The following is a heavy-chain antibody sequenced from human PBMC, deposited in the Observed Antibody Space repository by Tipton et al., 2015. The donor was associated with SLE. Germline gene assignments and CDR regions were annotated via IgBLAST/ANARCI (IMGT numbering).Heavy chain of an antibody. D-gene: IGHD6-13*01. CDR2: ISSSGSTI. CDR3: ARGESSSWYGLYY. CDR1: GFTFSSYE. V-gene: IGHV3-48*03. Sequence: SLRLSCAASGFTFSSYEMNWVRQAPGKGLEWVSYISSSGSTIYYVDSVKGRFTISRDNAKNSLYLQMNSLRAEDTAVYYCARGESSSWYGLYYWGQGTLVTVSS. J-gene: IGHJ4*02.